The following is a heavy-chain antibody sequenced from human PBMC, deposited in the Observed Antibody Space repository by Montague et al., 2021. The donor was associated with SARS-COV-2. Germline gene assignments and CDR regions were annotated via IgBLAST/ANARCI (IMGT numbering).Heavy chain of an antibody. CDR3: ARVRYYGSGTSLGMDV. D-gene: IGHD3-10*01. CDR2: INHSGSA. Sequence: SETLSLTCAVYGGSFSGYYWSWIRQPPGKGLEWIGEINHSGSANYSPSLKSRVTISVDTSKNQFSLKLSSVTAADTAVYYCARVRYYGSGTSLGMDVWGQGTTVTVSS. CDR1: GGSFSGYY. J-gene: IGHJ6*02. V-gene: IGHV4-34*01.